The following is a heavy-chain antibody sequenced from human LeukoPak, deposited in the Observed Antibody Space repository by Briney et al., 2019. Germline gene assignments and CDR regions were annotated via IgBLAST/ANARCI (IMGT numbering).Heavy chain of an antibody. CDR2: INGDGRRA. J-gene: IGHJ6*03. Sequence: GGSLRLSCAASGFTFSSYWMHWVRQAPGKGLVWVSRINGDGRRANYAESVKGRFTISRDNAKNTLYLQMNGLRAEDTAVYYCAREVEEVPAAMGVYYYYYMDVWGKGTSVTVSS. CDR3: AREVEEVPAAMGVYYYYYMDV. D-gene: IGHD2-2*01. CDR1: GFTFSSYW. V-gene: IGHV3-74*01.